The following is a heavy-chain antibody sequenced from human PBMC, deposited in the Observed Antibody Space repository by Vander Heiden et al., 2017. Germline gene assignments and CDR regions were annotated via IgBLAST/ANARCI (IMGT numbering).Heavy chain of an antibody. CDR3: ARESRGAWRNHAFDI. J-gene: IGHJ3*02. V-gene: IGHV3-49*03. D-gene: IGHD1-1*01. Sequence: EVQLVESGGGLLQPARSLRLSCATSGFIFGDYAMSWFRQAPGKGLEWVSFIRSKVYGGTTEYAASVKGRFTISRDDSKTIAYLQMNSLKTEDTAVYYCARESRGAWRNHAFDIWGQGTMVTVSS. CDR2: IRSKVYGGTT. CDR1: GFIFGDYA.